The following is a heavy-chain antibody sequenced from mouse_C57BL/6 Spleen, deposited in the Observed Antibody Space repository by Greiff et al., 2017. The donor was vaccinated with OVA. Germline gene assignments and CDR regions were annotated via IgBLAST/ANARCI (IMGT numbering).Heavy chain of an antibody. CDR2: INPSTGGT. CDR1: GYSFTGYY. D-gene: IGHD1-1*01. J-gene: IGHJ2*01. Sequence: VQLKQSGPELVKPGASVKISCKASGYSFTGYYMNWVKQSPEKSLEWIGEINPSTGGTTYNQKFKAKATLTVDKSSSTAYMQLKSLTSEDSAVYYCARRSTTVVAPFDYWGQGTTLTVAS. CDR3: ARRSTTVVAPFDY. V-gene: IGHV1-42*01.